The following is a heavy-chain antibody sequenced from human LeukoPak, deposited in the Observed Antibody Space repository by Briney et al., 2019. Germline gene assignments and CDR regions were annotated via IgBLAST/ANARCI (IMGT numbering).Heavy chain of an antibody. J-gene: IGHJ4*02. Sequence: GGSLRLSCAASGFTVSNNYMSWVRQAPGKGLEWVSVIYTSGSTYYADSVRGRFTISRDSSKNTLYLQMNRLRAEDTAVYYCARAAGYSGHDSPDGNYWGQGTLVTVSS. V-gene: IGHV3-53*01. D-gene: IGHD5-12*01. CDR2: IYTSGST. CDR3: ARAAGYSGHDSPDGNY. CDR1: GFTVSNNY.